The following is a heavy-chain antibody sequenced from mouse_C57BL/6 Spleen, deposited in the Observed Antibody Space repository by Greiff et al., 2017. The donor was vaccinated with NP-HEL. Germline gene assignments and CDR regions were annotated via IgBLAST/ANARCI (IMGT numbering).Heavy chain of an antibody. CDR1: GYTFTSYW. J-gene: IGHJ2*01. CDR3: ARMVTTSRDY. D-gene: IGHD2-2*01. CDR2: IHPNSGST. V-gene: IGHV1-64*01. Sequence: VQLQESGAELVKPGASVKLSCKASGYTFTSYWMHWVKQRPGQGLEWIGMIHPNSGSTNYNEKFKSKATLTVDKSSSTAYMQLSSLTSEDSAVYYCARMVTTSRDYWGQGTTLTVSS.